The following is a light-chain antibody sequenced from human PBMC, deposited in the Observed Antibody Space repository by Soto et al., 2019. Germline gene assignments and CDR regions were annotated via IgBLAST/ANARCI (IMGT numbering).Light chain of an antibody. Sequence: DIQMTQSPSTLSASVGDRVTITCRASQSISNWLAWYQQKPGKAPKLLIYDASNLETGVPSRFSGSGSGTDFTFTISSLQPEDIATYYCQQYDNLPRTFGQGTKVDIK. CDR1: QSISNW. CDR3: QQYDNLPRT. CDR2: DAS. V-gene: IGKV1-33*01. J-gene: IGKJ1*01.